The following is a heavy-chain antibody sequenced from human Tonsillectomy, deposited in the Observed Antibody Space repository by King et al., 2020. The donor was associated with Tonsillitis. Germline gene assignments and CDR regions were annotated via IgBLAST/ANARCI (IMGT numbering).Heavy chain of an antibody. CDR1: GFTFSSYS. CDR3: ARGGSDYVWGSYRYTTLFDY. Sequence: EVQLVESGGGLVKPGGSLRLSCAASGFTFSSYSMNWVRQAPGKGLEWVSSISSSSSYIYYADSVKGRFTISRDNAKNSLYLQMNSQRAEDTAVYYCARGGSDYVWGSYRYTTLFDYWGQGTLVTVSS. J-gene: IGHJ4*02. CDR2: ISSSSSYI. D-gene: IGHD3-16*02. V-gene: IGHV3-21*01.